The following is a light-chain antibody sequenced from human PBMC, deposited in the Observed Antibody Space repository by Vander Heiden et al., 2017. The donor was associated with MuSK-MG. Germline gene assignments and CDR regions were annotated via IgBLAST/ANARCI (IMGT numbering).Light chain of an antibody. CDR3: QSADSSGTYRV. J-gene: IGLJ2*01. CDR2: KDS. Sequence: SYALTQPPSVSVSPGQTARITCSGDALPKQYAYWYQQKPGQAPVLVIYKDSERPSGIPERFSGSSSGTTVTLTISGVQAEDEADYYCQSADSSGTYRVFGGGTKLTVL. CDR1: ALPKQY. V-gene: IGLV3-25*03.